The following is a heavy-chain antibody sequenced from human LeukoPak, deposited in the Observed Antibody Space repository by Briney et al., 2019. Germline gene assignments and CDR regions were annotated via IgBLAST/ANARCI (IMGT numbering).Heavy chain of an antibody. CDR1: GYTFTSYY. J-gene: IGHJ4*02. V-gene: IGHV1-2*02. D-gene: IGHD1-26*01. Sequence: ASVKVSCKASGYTFTSYYIHWVRQAPGQGLEWMGIINPIGGTTDYAQKFQGRVTMTRDTSISTAYMELSRLRSDDTAVYYCARAIVGATSYPVGDFDYWGQGTLVTVSS. CDR2: INPIGGTT. CDR3: ARAIVGATSYPVGDFDY.